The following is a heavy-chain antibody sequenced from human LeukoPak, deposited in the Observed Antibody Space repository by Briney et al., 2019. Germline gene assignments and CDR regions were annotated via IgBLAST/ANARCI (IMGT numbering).Heavy chain of an antibody. CDR2: IYTSGST. CDR3: ARTTYSSSSGFDY. Sequence: PSETLSLTCTVSGGSISSYYWSWIRQPAGRGLEWIRRIYTSGSTNYNPSLKSRVTISVDTSKNQFSLKLSSVTAADTAVYYCARTTYSSSSGFDYWGQGTLVTVSS. D-gene: IGHD6-6*01. V-gene: IGHV4-4*07. J-gene: IGHJ4*02. CDR1: GGSISSYY.